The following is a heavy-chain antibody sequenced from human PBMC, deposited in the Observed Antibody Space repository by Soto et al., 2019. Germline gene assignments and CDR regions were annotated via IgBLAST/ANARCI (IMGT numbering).Heavy chain of an antibody. CDR3: ARDVVVVPDAPSNYYYAMDV. V-gene: IGHV4-31*03. D-gene: IGHD2-2*01. CDR2: IYNSGTT. CDR1: GGSISSGRYY. Sequence: SETLSLTCTVSGGSISSGRYYLSWIRHHPGMGLEWIGYIYNSGTTYYSPSLKSRATISIDTSKNQLFLKLSSVTAADTAVYFCARDVVVVPDAPSNYYYAMDVWGQGTTVTVSS. J-gene: IGHJ6*02.